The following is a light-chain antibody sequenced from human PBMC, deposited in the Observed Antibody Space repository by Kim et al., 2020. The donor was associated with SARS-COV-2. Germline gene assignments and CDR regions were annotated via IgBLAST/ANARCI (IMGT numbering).Light chain of an antibody. Sequence: SPGARATLSCRASQSVSRSSLAWYQQKPGQAPRVLIYGASSRATGVPDRFSGSGSGTDFTLTISGLEPEDFAVYYCQQYGSSPRTFVQGTKMDIK. CDR2: GAS. J-gene: IGKJ1*01. CDR3: QQYGSSPRT. V-gene: IGKV3-20*01. CDR1: QSVSRSS.